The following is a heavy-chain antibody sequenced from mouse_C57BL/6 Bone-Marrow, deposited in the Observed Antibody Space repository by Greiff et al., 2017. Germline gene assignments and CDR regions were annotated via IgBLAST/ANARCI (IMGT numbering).Heavy chain of an antibody. CDR2: IYPRSGNP. D-gene: IGHD1-1*01. J-gene: IGHJ2*01. CDR1: GYTFTSYG. V-gene: IGHV1-81*01. Sequence: QVQLKESGAELARPGASVKLSCKASGYTFTSYGISWVKQRAGQGLEWIGEIYPRSGNPYYNEKFKGKATLTVDKSSSTAYMELRSLTSEDSAVYFCAREGYYGSSYDYWGQGTTLTVSS. CDR3: AREGYYGSSYDY.